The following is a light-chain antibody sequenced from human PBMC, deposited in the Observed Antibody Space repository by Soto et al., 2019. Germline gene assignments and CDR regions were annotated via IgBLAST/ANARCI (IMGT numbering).Light chain of an antibody. CDR2: KAS. Sequence: DIQMTQSPSTLSASVGDRVIITCRASESISNWLAWYQQKPGKAPNLLIYKASSLKSGVPLRFSGSGSGTEFTLTINSLQRDDFATYYCQQYDTYWTFGQGTKVEFK. CDR3: QQYDTYWT. CDR1: ESISNW. V-gene: IGKV1-5*03. J-gene: IGKJ1*01.